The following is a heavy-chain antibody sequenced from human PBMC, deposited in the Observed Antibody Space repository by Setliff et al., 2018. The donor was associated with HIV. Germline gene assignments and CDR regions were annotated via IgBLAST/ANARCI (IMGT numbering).Heavy chain of an antibody. Sequence: SETLSLTCTVSGYSISSGYYWSWVRQPPGKGLEWIATIHQSGTTYYNPSLNSRVTISVDTSKNQFSLHVYSVTAADTAVYSCARHVSSGFYFDYWGQGTLVTVSS. J-gene: IGHJ4*02. CDR1: GYSISSGYY. V-gene: IGHV4-38-2*02. CDR2: IHQSGTT. CDR3: ARHVSSGFYFDY. D-gene: IGHD3-22*01.